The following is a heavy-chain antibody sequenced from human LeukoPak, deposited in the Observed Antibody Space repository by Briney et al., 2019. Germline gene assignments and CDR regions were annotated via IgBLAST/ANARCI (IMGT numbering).Heavy chain of an antibody. J-gene: IGHJ4*02. CDR2: ISGYNGDA. CDR3: ARHLVKIQVNYFDL. V-gene: IGHV1-18*04. D-gene: IGHD1-1*01. CDR1: GYSFTSFG. Sequence: ASVKVSCKASGYSFTSFGISWVRQAPGQGLEWIGWISGYNGDANYARSLQGRITMTRDTSTSTAYMELRSLRSDDTAVYYCARHLVKIQVNYFDLWGQGTLVTVSS.